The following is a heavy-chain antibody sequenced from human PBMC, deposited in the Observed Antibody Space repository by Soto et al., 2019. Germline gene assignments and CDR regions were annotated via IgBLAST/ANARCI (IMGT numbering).Heavy chain of an antibody. CDR1: GYTFTSYD. CDR3: AGSVTYYDFWSGYYLVY. D-gene: IGHD3-3*01. V-gene: IGHV1-8*01. J-gene: IGHJ4*02. CDR2: RNPNSGNT. Sequence: QVQLVQSGAEVKKPGASVKVSCKASGYTFTSYDINWVRQATGRGLEWMGWRNPNSGNTVYAQKFQGSVTKTRNTSISTAYMELSSLRSEDTAVYYCAGSVTYYDFWSGYYLVYWGQGTLVTVSS.